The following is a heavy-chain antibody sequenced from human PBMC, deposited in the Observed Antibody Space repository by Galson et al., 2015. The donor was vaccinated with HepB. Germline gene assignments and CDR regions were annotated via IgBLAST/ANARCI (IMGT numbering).Heavy chain of an antibody. CDR3: ARHRVGDFTLIAVDDDGFDL. J-gene: IGHJ3*01. V-gene: IGHV4-59*08. Sequence: SETLSLTCTVSGDSITVFSWSWIRQPAGKGLEWIAYFNSSGYSAYNPSLRSRLTISVDTSKNQLSLILTPVTAADAAVYYCARHRVGDFTLIAVDDDGFDLWGQGTVVTVSS. CDR1: GDSITVFS. CDR2: FNSSGYS. D-gene: IGHD2-21*02.